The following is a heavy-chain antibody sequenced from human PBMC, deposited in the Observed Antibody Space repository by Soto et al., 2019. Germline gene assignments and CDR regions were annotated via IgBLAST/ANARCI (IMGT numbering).Heavy chain of an antibody. D-gene: IGHD4-17*01. V-gene: IGHV4-39*01. J-gene: IGHJ4*02. CDR1: GGSIKLNSSY. CDR3: ARQRNYGDEHFFDY. Sequence: QLQLQESGPGLVKPSETLSLTCNVSGGSIKLNSSYWGWIRQPPGKGLEWIGSIFPGGKTYYNPSLKRQVTLSVDTSKNQFSRKLNSVTAADSAVYYCARQRNYGDEHFFDYWGQGTLVTVSS. CDR2: IFPGGKT.